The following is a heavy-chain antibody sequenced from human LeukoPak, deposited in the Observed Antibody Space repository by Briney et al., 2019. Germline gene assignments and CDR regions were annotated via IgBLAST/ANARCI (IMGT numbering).Heavy chain of an antibody. V-gene: IGHV3-7*01. J-gene: IGHJ4*02. CDR3: ARSGAGLDY. Sequence: PGGTLRLSCAASGFTFSSYGMSWVRQAPGKGLEWVANIEPDGSGKYYVDSVKGRFTISRDSAKNSLYLQMNSLRAEDTALYYCARSGAGLDYWGQGTLVTVSS. CDR1: GFTFSSYG. CDR2: IEPDGSGK. D-gene: IGHD1-14*01.